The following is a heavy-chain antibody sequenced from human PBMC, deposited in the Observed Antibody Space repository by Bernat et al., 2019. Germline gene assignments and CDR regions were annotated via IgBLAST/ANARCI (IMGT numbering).Heavy chain of an antibody. Sequence: VQLVESGGGLVKPGGSLRLSCAASGFTFSDYYMSWVRQAPGKGLEWVSVIYSGGSTYYADSVKGRFTISRDNSKNTLYLQMNSLRAEDTAVYYCATRLRSSSWYGYWGQRTLVTVSS. CDR3: ATRLRSSSWYGY. CDR2: IYSGGST. CDR1: GFTFSDYY. V-gene: IGHV3-66*01. J-gene: IGHJ4*02. D-gene: IGHD6-13*01.